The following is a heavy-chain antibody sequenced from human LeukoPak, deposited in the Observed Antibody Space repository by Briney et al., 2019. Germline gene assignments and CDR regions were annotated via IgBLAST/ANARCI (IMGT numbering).Heavy chain of an antibody. V-gene: IGHV3-23*01. CDR3: AKGGGSKAYFDY. J-gene: IGHJ4*02. Sequence: GGSLRLSCAASGFTFSSYAMSWVRQARWKGLDWVSTISGSGGSTYYADSVKGRFTISRDNSKNTLYLQMNSLRAEDAAVYYCAKGGGSKAYFDYWGQGTLVTVSS. CDR2: ISGSGGST. CDR1: GFTFSSYA. D-gene: IGHD1-26*01.